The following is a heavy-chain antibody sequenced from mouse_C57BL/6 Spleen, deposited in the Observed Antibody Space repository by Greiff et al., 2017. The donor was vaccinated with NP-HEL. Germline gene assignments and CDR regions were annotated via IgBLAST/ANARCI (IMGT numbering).Heavy chain of an antibody. Sequence: EVQGVESGGGLVKPGGSLKLSCAASGFTFSSYAMSWVRQTPEKRLEWVATISDGGSYTYYPDNVKGRFTISRDNAKNNLYLQMSHLKSEDTAMYYCARDPTGTLYFDYWRQGTTLTVSS. V-gene: IGHV5-4*01. D-gene: IGHD4-1*02. J-gene: IGHJ2*01. CDR2: ISDGGSYT. CDR3: ARDPTGTLYFDY. CDR1: GFTFSSYA.